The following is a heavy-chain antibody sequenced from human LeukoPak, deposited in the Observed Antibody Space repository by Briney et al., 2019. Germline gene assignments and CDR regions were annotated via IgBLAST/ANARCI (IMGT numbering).Heavy chain of an antibody. CDR3: ARDLPYGGNPTPPWLGY. Sequence: PSETLSLTCTVSGGSISSYYWSWIRQPPGKGLEWIGYIYYSGSTNYNPSLKSRVTISVDTSKNQFSLKLSSVTAADTAVYYCARDLPYGGNPTPPWLGYWGQGTLVTVSS. CDR1: GGSISSYY. CDR2: IYYSGST. J-gene: IGHJ4*02. V-gene: IGHV4-59*01. D-gene: IGHD4-23*01.